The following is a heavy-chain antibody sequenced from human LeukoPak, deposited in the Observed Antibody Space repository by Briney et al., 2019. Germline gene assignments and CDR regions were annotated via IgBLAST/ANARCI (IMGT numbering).Heavy chain of an antibody. Sequence: SVKVSCKASGGTFSSHAISWVRQAPGQGLEWVGGIIPIFGTTNYAQKFQGRVTITTDESTSTGYMELRSLRSDDTAVYYCARGDSGYDYGLDNWGQGTLVTVSS. J-gene: IGHJ4*02. V-gene: IGHV1-69*05. CDR2: IIPIFGTT. CDR1: GGTFSSHA. D-gene: IGHD5-12*01. CDR3: ARGDSGYDYGLDN.